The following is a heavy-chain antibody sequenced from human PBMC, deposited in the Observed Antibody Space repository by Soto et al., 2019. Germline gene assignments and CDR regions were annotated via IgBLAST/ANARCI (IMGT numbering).Heavy chain of an antibody. V-gene: IGHV1-69*12. CDR1: GGTFSSYA. CDR2: FIPIFGTA. Sequence: QVQLVQSGAEVKKPGSSVKVSCKASGGTFSSYAISWVRQAPGQGLEWMGGFIPIFGTANYAQKFQGRVTITADESTSTAYMELSSLRSEDTAVYYCARRGGLERGRDYYYGMDVWGQGATVTVSS. D-gene: IGHD1-1*01. J-gene: IGHJ6*02. CDR3: ARRGGLERGRDYYYGMDV.